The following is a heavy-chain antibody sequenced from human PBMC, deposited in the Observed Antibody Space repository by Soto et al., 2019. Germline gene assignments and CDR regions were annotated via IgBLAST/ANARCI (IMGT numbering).Heavy chain of an antibody. D-gene: IGHD3-22*01. CDR3: AKDEAYYYDSSGYYYYYYYMDV. V-gene: IGHV3-30*18. Sequence: GGSLRLSCAASGFTFSSYGMHWVRQAPGKGLEWVAVISYDGSNKYYADSVKGRFTISRDNSKNTLYLQMNSLRAEDTAVYYCAKDEAYYYDSSGYYYYYYYMDVWGKGTTVTVSS. J-gene: IGHJ6*03. CDR1: GFTFSSYG. CDR2: ISYDGSNK.